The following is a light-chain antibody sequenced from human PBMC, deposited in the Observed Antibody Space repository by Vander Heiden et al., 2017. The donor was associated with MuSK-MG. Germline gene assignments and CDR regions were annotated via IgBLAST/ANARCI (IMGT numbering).Light chain of an antibody. V-gene: IGKV1-8*01. CDR3: QQYYSYPQT. CDR1: QGISSY. Sequence: LRMTQSPSSFSASTGDRVTITCRASQGISSYLAWYQQKPGKAPKLLIYAASTLQSGVPSRFSGSGSGTDFTLTISCLQSEDFATYYCQQYYSYPQTFGQGTKVEIK. CDR2: AAS. J-gene: IGKJ1*01.